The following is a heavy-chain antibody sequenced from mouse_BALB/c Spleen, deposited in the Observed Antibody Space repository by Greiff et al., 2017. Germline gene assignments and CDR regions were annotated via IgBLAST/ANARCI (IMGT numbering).Heavy chain of an antibody. D-gene: IGHD1-1*01. CDR3: TRGITTVVEGAMDY. J-gene: IGHJ4*01. CDR2: INPSNGGT. CDR1: GYTFTSYY. V-gene: IGHV1S81*02. Sequence: QVQLQQSGAELVKPGASVKLSCKASGYTFTSYYMYWVKQRPGQGLEWIGGINPSNGGTNFNEKFKSKATLTVDKSSSTAYMQLSSPTSEDSAVYYCTRGITTVVEGAMDYWGQGTSVTVSS.